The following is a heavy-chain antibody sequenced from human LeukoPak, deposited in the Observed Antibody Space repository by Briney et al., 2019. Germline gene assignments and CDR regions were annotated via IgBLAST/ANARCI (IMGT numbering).Heavy chain of an antibody. J-gene: IGHJ3*01. Sequence: ASVKVSCKDSGYTFTDYNVHWVRQAPGQGLEWMGWTDPKRGATKYAQKFEGRVTMTRDTSITTFYMELNSLTFDDTAMYTCARVGLTRGEAFDVWGQGTMVTVSS. D-gene: IGHD3-10*01. V-gene: IGHV1-2*02. CDR2: TDPKRGAT. CDR1: GYTFTDYN. CDR3: ARVGLTRGEAFDV.